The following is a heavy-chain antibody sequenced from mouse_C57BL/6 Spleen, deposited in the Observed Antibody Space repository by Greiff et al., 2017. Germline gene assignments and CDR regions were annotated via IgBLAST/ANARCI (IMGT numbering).Heavy chain of an antibody. CDR2: FYPGSGSI. J-gene: IGHJ2*01. V-gene: IGHV1-62-2*01. CDR1: GYTFTEYT. Sequence: VQLQQSGAELVKPGASVKLSCKASGYTFTEYTIHWVKQRSGQGLEWIGWFYPGSGSIKYNEKFKDKATLTADKSSSTVYMELSRLTSEDSAGYFCARHEERYYYGSSYFDYWGQGTTLTVSS. D-gene: IGHD1-1*01. CDR3: ARHEERYYYGSSYFDY.